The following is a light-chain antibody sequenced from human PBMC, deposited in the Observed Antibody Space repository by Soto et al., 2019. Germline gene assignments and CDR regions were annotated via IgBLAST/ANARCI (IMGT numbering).Light chain of an antibody. J-gene: IGKJ1*01. CDR3: QQYYSLWT. CDR1: QTISSW. V-gene: IGKV1-5*03. CDR2: KAS. Sequence: DIRMTQSPSTLSGSVGDRVTITCRASQTISSWLAWYQQKPGKAPKLLIYKASTLKSGVPSRFSGSGSGTEFTLTISSLQPDDFASYYCQQYYSLWTFGQGTKVDIK.